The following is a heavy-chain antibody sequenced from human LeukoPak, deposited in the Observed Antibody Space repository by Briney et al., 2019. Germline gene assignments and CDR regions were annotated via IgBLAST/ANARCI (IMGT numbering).Heavy chain of an antibody. V-gene: IGHV3-48*01. J-gene: IGHJ3*02. D-gene: IGHD3-22*01. Sequence: GGSLRLSCAASGFTFSTYSFNRVRQAPGKGLEWIAHITNTLGISYADSVKGRFTVSRDRNSLYLQMNSLRAEDTAVYYCARSSHYYYDSSGYYYDAFGIWGQGTMVTVSS. CDR2: ITNTLGI. CDR1: GFTFSTYS. CDR3: ARSSHYYYDSSGYYYDAFGI.